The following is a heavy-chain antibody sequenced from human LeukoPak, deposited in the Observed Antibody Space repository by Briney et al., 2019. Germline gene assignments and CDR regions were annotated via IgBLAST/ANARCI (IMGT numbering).Heavy chain of an antibody. J-gene: IGHJ6*03. V-gene: IGHV4-31*03. CDR2: IYPSGTT. CDR1: GGSMNSGNYY. D-gene: IGHD6-25*01. CDR3: ASSAATYYSYFYYYMGV. Sequence: SQTLSLTCRVSGGSMNSGNYYWSWIRQHPGRGLEWIGYIYPSGTTYYNPSLKSRVTISVDTSKNQFSLILSSVTAADTAVYYCASSAATYYSYFYYYMGVWGNGTTVTVSS.